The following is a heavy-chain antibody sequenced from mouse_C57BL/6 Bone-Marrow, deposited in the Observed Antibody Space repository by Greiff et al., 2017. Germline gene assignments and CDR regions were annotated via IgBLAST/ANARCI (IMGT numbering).Heavy chain of an antibody. Sequence: VQLQQSGAELVRPGASVKLSCTASGFNIKDDYMHLVKQRPEQGLEWIGWIDPENGDTEYASKFQGKATITADTSSNTAYLQLSSLTSEDTAVYYCTPGGGYPFAYWGQGTLVTVSA. CDR1: GFNIKDDY. D-gene: IGHD2-2*01. CDR3: TPGGGYPFAY. J-gene: IGHJ3*01. CDR2: IDPENGDT. V-gene: IGHV14-4*01.